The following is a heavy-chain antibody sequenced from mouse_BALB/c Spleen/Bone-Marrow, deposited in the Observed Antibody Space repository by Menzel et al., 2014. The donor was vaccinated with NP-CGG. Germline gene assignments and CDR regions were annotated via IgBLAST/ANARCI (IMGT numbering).Heavy chain of an antibody. V-gene: IGHV1-80*01. Sequence: VKLMESGAELVRPGSSVKISCKASGYAFXSYWMNWVKQRPGQGLEWIGQIYPGDGDTNYNGKFKGKATLTADKSSSTAYMQLSSLTSEDSAVYFCARRGYYGSSYYFDYWGQGTTLTVSS. CDR3: ARRGYYGSSYYFDY. CDR1: GYAFXSYW. CDR2: IYPGDGDT. D-gene: IGHD1-1*01. J-gene: IGHJ2*01.